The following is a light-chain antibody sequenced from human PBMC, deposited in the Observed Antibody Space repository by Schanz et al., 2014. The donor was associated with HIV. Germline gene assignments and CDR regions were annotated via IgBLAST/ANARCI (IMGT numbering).Light chain of an antibody. CDR1: QGISTY. Sequence: IQLTQSPSSLSASVGDRVTITCRASQGISTYLAWYQHKAGKAPKLLIYAASILQSGVPSRFSGSGSGTHFTLTINSLQPEDFATYYCQQSYSSPLIFGQGTRLEIK. CDR3: QQSYSSPLI. J-gene: IGKJ5*01. V-gene: IGKV1-9*01. CDR2: AAS.